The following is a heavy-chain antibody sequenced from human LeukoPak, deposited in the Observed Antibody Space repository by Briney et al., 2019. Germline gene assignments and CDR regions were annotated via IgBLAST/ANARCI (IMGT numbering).Heavy chain of an antibody. J-gene: IGHJ5*02. D-gene: IGHD2-2*01. CDR1: GYTFTGYY. CDR2: INPNSGGT. CDR3: ARGGAGLVVVPAARFDP. Sequence: ASVKVSCKASGYTFTGYYMHWVRQAPGQGLEWMGWINPNSGGTNYAQKFQGRVTMTRDTSISTAYMELSRLRSDDTAVYYCARGGAGLVVVPAARFDPWGQGTLVTVSS. V-gene: IGHV1-2*02.